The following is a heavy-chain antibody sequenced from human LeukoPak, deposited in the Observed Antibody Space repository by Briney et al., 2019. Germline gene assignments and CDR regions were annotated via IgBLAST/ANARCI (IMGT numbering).Heavy chain of an antibody. CDR3: ARGRKGYCSSTSCTNFWFDP. J-gene: IGHJ5*02. CDR1: GGSISSSSYY. V-gene: IGHV4-39*07. Sequence: SETLSLTCTVSGGSISSSSYYWGWIRQPPGKGLEWIGYIYHSGSTYYNPSLKSRVTISVDRSKNQFSLKLSSVTAADTAVYYCARGRKGYCSSTSCTNFWFDPWGQGTLVTVSS. CDR2: IYHSGST. D-gene: IGHD2-2*01.